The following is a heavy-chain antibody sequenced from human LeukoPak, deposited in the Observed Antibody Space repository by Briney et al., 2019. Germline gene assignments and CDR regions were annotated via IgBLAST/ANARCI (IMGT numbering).Heavy chain of an antibody. V-gene: IGHV3-21*01. CDR1: GYTFSSYN. J-gene: IGHJ4*02. CDR2: ITSSRSSV. CDR3: ARGAAAATFEY. Sequence: GGSLRLSCAASGYTFSSYNMNWVRQAPGKGLEWVSSITSSRSSVYYADSVKGRFTISRDNAKNSLYLQMNSLRAEDTAVYYCARGAAAATFEYWGQGTLVTVSS. D-gene: IGHD6-13*01.